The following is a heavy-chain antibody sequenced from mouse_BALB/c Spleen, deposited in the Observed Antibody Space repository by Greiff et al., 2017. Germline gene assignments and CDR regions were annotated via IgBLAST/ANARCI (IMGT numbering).Heavy chain of an antibody. D-gene: IGHD1-1*01. CDR3: ARENGSSYFDY. J-gene: IGHJ2*01. V-gene: IGHV5-9-4*01. CDR1: GFTFSSYA. CDR2: ISSGGSYT. Sequence: EVQRVESGGGLVKPGGSLKLSCAASGFTFSSYAMSWVRQSPEKRLEWVAEISSGGSYTYYPDTVTGRFTISRDNAKNTLYLEMSSLRSEDTAMYYCARENGSSYFDYWGQGTTLTVSS.